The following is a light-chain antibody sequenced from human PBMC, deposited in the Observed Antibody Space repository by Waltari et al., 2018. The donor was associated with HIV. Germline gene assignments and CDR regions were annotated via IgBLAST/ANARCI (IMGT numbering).Light chain of an antibody. V-gene: IGLV2-11*01. CDR2: DVN. CDR3: CSYAGSYSYV. J-gene: IGLJ1*01. CDR1: NRDIGGYNY. Sequence: QSALTQPRSVSGSPGQSVTLSCTGSNRDIGGYNYVSWYQQNPGNAPRVMIYDVNKRPSGVPDRFSGSKSGNTASLTISGLQAEDEADYYCCSYAGSYSYVFGTGTKVTVL.